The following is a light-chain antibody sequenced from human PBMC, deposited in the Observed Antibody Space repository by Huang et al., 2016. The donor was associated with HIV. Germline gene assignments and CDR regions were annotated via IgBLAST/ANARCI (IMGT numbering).Light chain of an antibody. Sequence: EIVMTQSPATLSVSPGERATLSCRASQSISTNLAWYQQKPGQAPRLLIYGALTRATGIPARFSGSASGTEFSLTISSLQTEDFAVYYCQQYDNWPPYTFGQGTKLEIK. J-gene: IGKJ2*01. CDR1: QSISTN. V-gene: IGKV3-15*01. CDR2: GAL. CDR3: QQYDNWPPYT.